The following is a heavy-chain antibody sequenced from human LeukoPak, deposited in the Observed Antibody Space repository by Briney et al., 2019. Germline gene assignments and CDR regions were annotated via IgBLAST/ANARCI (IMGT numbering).Heavy chain of an antibody. D-gene: IGHD3-10*01. V-gene: IGHV4-39*01. J-gene: IGHJ6*03. Sequence: PSETLSLTCTVSGGSISSRNSFWGWIRQSPGKGLEWIGTIYHAGSKYYNPSLESQFAIYVDTSKNQFYLELTSVTAADTGVYYCARVQRTRYGSGNYYMDVWGKGTTVTVSS. CDR1: GGSISSRNSF. CDR3: ARVQRTRYGSGNYYMDV. CDR2: IYHAGSK.